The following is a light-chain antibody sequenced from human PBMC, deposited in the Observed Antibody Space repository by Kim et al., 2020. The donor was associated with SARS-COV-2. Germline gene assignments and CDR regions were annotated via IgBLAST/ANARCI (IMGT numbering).Light chain of an antibody. CDR2: DAS. Sequence: DIQMTQSPSSVSASVGDRVTITCQATQDVKFYLNWYQQKPGRAPKLLIYDASHLQAGVPSRFSGSGSGTDFTFTISSLQPGDVATYYCQQYDNVPPTFGQGTKLEIK. J-gene: IGKJ2*01. CDR3: QQYDNVPPT. V-gene: IGKV1-33*01. CDR1: QDVKFY.